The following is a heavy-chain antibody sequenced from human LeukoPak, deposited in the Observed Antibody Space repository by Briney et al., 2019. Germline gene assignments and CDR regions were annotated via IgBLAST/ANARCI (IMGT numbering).Heavy chain of an antibody. J-gene: IGHJ4*02. CDR3: AKAPTLLIFGVAYDY. D-gene: IGHD3-3*01. CDR1: GGYVSSSSYH. Sequence: SETLSLTCTVSGGYVSSSSYHWGWIRQPPGKGLEWIGNIYYSGSTYYNPSLKSRITISVDTPKNQFSLKLSSVTAADTAVYYCAKAPTLLIFGVAYDYWGQGTLVTVSS. V-gene: IGHV4-39*01. CDR2: IYYSGST.